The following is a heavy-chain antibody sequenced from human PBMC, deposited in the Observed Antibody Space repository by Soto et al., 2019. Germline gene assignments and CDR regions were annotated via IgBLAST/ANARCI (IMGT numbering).Heavy chain of an antibody. CDR2: IKSKTDGGTA. J-gene: IGHJ6*02. Sequence: GGSLRLSCAASGVTFNKAWMSWVRQAPGKGLEWVGRIKSKTDGGTADYAAPVKGRFTISRDDSKNTLDLQMNSLKTEDTAVYYCASPNYDFWSAIAAFMDVWGQGTTVTVSS. CDR3: ASPNYDFWSAIAAFMDV. V-gene: IGHV3-15*01. D-gene: IGHD3-3*01. CDR1: GVTFNKAW.